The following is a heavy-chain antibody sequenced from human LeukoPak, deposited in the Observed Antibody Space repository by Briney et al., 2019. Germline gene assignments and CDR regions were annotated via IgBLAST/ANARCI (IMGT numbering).Heavy chain of an antibody. CDR3: AREVLLWFGELFRWFDP. V-gene: IGHV4-4*07. D-gene: IGHD3-10*01. J-gene: IGHJ5*02. Sequence: TSETLSLTCAVYGGSFSGYYWSWIRQPAGKGLEWIGRIYTGGSTNYNPSLKSRVTMSVDTSKNQFSLKLSSVTAADTAVYYCAREVLLWFGELFRWFDPWGQGTLVTVSS. CDR1: GGSFSGYY. CDR2: IYTGGST.